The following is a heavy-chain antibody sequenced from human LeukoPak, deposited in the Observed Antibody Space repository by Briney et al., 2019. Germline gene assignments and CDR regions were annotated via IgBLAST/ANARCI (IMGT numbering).Heavy chain of an antibody. D-gene: IGHD3-10*02. CDR3: AELGITMIGGV. Sequence: GGSLRLSCAVSGLTFSNYWMHWVRQAPGKGLVWVSRIYNDGSSTSYADSVKGRFTISRDNAKSTLYLQMNSLRAEDTAVYYCAELGITMIGGVWGKGTTVTISS. V-gene: IGHV3-74*01. J-gene: IGHJ6*04. CDR1: GLTFSNYW. CDR2: IYNDGSST.